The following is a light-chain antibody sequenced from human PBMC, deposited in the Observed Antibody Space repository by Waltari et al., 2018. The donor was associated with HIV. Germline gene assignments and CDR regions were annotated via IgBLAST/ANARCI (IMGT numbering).Light chain of an antibody. J-gene: IGKJ2*03. Sequence: EIVLTQSPATLSVSPGERATLSCRASQSVSSYLAWYQQKPGQAPRLLIYGTSSRATGIPARFSGSGSETDFTLTISRLQPEDFAVYYCQRYGGSPPYSFGQGTMLEIK. CDR3: QRYGGSPPYS. CDR2: GTS. CDR1: QSVSSY. V-gene: IGKV3-20*01.